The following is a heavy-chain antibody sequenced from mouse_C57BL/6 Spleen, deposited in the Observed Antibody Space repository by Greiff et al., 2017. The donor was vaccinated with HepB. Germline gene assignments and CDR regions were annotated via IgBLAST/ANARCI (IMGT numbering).Heavy chain of an antibody. V-gene: IGHV5-17*01. D-gene: IGHD5-1*01. CDR2: ISSGSSTI. Sequence: EVKFEESGGGLVKPGGSLKLSCAASGFTFSDYGMHWVRQAPEKGLEWVAYISSGSSTIYYADTVKGRCTISRDNAKNTLFLQITSLRAEDTAMYYCARGTYYYAMDYWGQGTSVTVSS. CDR1: GFTFSDYG. CDR3: ARGTYYYAMDY. J-gene: IGHJ4*01.